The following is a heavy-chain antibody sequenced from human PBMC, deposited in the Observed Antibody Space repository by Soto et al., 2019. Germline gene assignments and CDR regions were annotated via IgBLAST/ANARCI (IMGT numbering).Heavy chain of an antibody. V-gene: IGHV3-23*01. Sequence: EVQLLESGGGLVQPGGSLRLSCASSGFTFSSYGMTWVRRPPGKGLEWVSAISGSGAATYYADSVQGRFTISRDNSNNTLYLQMNSLRAVDTAVYSCAKVLYGVVTYFDSWGQGSLVTFSS. J-gene: IGHJ4*02. CDR1: GFTFSSYG. CDR2: ISGSGAAT. CDR3: AKVLYGVVTYFDS. D-gene: IGHD3-3*01.